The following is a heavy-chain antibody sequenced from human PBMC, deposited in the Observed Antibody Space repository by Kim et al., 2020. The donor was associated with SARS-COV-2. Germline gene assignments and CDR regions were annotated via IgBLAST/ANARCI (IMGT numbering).Heavy chain of an antibody. D-gene: IGHD1-26*01. CDR3: AREATGLYYYGMDV. CDR1: GYTFTSYG. V-gene: IGHV1-18*04. CDR2: ISAYNGNT. Sequence: ASVKVSCKASGYTFTSYGISWVPQAPGQGLDWMGWISAYNGNTNYAQKLQGRVTMTTDTSTSTAYMELRSLRSDDTAVYYCAREATGLYYYGMDVWGQGTTVTVSS. J-gene: IGHJ6*02.